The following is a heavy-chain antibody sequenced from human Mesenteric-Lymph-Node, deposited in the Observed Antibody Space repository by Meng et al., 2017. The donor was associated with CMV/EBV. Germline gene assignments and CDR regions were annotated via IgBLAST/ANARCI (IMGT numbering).Heavy chain of an antibody. V-gene: IGHV3-21*01. CDR3: ARDPPYCGGDCYRFDY. D-gene: IGHD2-21*01. J-gene: IGHJ4*02. CDR2: ISSSSYI. CDR1: GFTFSSYS. Sequence: GESLKISCAASGFTFSSYSMNWVRQAPGKGLEWVSSISSSSYIYYADSVKGRFTISRDNAKNSLYLQMNSLRAEDTAVYYCARDPPYCGGDCYRFDYWGQGTLVTVSS.